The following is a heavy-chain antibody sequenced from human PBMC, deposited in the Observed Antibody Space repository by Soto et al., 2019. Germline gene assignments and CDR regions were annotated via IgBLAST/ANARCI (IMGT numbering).Heavy chain of an antibody. CDR2: MNPNSGNT. J-gene: IGHJ6*03. Sequence: ASVKVSCKASGYTFTSYDINWVRQATGQGLEWMGWMNPNSGNTGYAQKFQGRVTMTRNTSISTAYMELSSLRSEDTAVYYCARGSITIFGVVIIDGYYYYMDVWGKGTTVTVSS. D-gene: IGHD3-3*01. CDR1: GYTFTSYD. CDR3: ARGSITIFGVVIIDGYYYYMDV. V-gene: IGHV1-8*01.